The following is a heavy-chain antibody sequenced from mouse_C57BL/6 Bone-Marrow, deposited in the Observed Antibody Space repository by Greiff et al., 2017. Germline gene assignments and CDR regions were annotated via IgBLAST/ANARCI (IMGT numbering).Heavy chain of an antibody. D-gene: IGHD2-10*01. V-gene: IGHV5-9-1*02. J-gene: IGHJ3*01. CDR3: TRFALPAY. CDR2: ISTGGGYI. Sequence: EVKLMQSGEGLVKPGASLKLSCAASGFTFTSYAMSCVRQTPEQRLEWVACISTGGGYIYYADTVKGRFTISRDNARNTLYLQMSSLKSEDIAVYYCTRFALPAYWGQGTLVTVSA. CDR1: GFTFTSYA.